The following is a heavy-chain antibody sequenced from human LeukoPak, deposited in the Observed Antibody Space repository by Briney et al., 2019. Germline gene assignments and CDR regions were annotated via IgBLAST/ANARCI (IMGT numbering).Heavy chain of an antibody. CDR1: GFTFSSYA. D-gene: IGHD2-15*01. V-gene: IGHV3-64D*09. CDR3: VKVGCSGGSCYWAYFQH. CDR2: ISSNGDRT. Sequence: GGSLRRSCSASGFTFSSYAMHWVRQAPGKGLEYVSGISSNGDRTYYADSVKGRFIISRDNSKNTLYLQMSGLRAEDTAVYYCVKVGCSGGSCYWAYFQHWGQGTLVTVSS. J-gene: IGHJ1*01.